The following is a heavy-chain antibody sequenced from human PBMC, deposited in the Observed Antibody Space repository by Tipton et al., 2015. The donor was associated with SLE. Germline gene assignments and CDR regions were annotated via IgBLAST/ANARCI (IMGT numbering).Heavy chain of an antibody. D-gene: IGHD3-3*01. Sequence: TLSLTCAVYGGSFRGYYWSWIRPPPGKGLEWIGEINHSGSTNYNPSLKSRVTISVDTSKNQFSLKLSSVTAADTAVYYCARKKVLRFLEWLPRDAFDIWGQGTMVTVSS. CDR3: ARKKVLRFLEWLPRDAFDI. CDR1: GGSFRGYY. CDR2: INHSGST. V-gene: IGHV4-34*01. J-gene: IGHJ3*02.